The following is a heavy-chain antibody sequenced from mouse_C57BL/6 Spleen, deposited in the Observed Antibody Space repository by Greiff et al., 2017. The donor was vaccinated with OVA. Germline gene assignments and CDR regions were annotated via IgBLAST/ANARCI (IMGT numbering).Heavy chain of an antibody. Sequence: QVQLQQPGAELVKPGASVKLSCKASGYTFTSYWMHWVKQRPGQGLEWIGMIHPNSGSTNYNEKFKRTAKLTVDKSSSTVYLQLNSLTSVDTAVYYCARAEDYDKVAMDYWGQGTSVTVSS. D-gene: IGHD2-4*01. V-gene: IGHV1-64*01. CDR3: ARAEDYDKVAMDY. CDR2: IHPNSGST. J-gene: IGHJ4*01. CDR1: GYTFTSYW.